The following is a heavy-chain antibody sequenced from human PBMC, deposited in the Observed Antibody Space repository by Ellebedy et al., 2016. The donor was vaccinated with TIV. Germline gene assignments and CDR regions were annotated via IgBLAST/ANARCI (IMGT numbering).Heavy chain of an antibody. V-gene: IGHV5-51*01. CDR1: GYSFTSYW. CDR3: ARPAITADGFDY. D-gene: IGHD6-13*01. Sequence: GESLKISCQGSGYSFTSYWIGWVRQMPGKGLEWMAIIHPPDSDTRYSPSFQGQVTISADKSISTAYLQWSSLKASDTAMYYCARPAITADGFDYWGQGTLVTVSS. J-gene: IGHJ4*02. CDR2: IHPPDSDT.